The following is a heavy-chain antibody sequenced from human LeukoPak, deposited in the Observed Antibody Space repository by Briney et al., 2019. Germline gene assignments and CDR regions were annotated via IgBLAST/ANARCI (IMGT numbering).Heavy chain of an antibody. CDR2: ISSSSSYI. D-gene: IGHD3-22*01. J-gene: IGHJ5*02. Sequence: GGSLRLSCAASGFTFSSYSMNWVRQAPGKGLEWVSSISSSSSYIYYADSVKGRFTTSRDNAKNSLYLQMNSLRAEDTAVYYCARTYYYYDSSGACWFDPWGQGTLVTVSS. CDR3: ARTYYYYDSSGACWFDP. CDR1: GFTFSSYS. V-gene: IGHV3-21*04.